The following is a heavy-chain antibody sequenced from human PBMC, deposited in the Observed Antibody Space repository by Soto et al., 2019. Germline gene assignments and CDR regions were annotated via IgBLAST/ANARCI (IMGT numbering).Heavy chain of an antibody. Sequence: QVQLVQSGAEVKKPGSSVKVSCKASGGTFSSYAISWVRQAPGQGLEWMGGIIPIFGTANYAQKFQGRVTITADESTRTAYMELSSLRSEDKAVYYCASSDGGSSSLGGGYYYYGMDVWGQGTTVTVSS. CDR1: GGTFSSYA. D-gene: IGHD6-6*01. J-gene: IGHJ6*02. CDR3: ASSDGGSSSLGGGYYYYGMDV. V-gene: IGHV1-69*12. CDR2: IIPIFGTA.